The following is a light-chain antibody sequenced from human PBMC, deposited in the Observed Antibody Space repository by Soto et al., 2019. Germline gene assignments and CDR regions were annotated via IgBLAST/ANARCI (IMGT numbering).Light chain of an antibody. J-gene: IGKJ4*01. CDR1: QSITTW. CDR2: KAS. Sequence: DIQMTQSPSTLSASVGERVTITCRASQSITTWLAWYQQKPGKAPKLLIYKASSLEGGVPSRFSGSGSGTEFNITISSLQPDDFATSYCQQYNTYPLPFGGGTTVEIK. CDR3: QQYNTYPLP. V-gene: IGKV1-5*03.